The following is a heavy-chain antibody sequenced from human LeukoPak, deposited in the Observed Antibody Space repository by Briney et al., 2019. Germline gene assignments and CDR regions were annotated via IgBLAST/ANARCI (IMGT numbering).Heavy chain of an antibody. CDR2: IYTSGST. J-gene: IGHJ5*02. Sequence: NPSETLSLTCTVSGGSISSGSYYWSWIRQPAGKGLEWIGRIYTSGSTNYNPSLKSRVTISVDTSKNQFSLKLSAVTAADTAVYYCARGRVVVVPAAMGRGNNWFDPWGQGTLVTVSS. CDR3: ARGRVVVVPAAMGRGNNWFDP. D-gene: IGHD2-2*01. V-gene: IGHV4-61*02. CDR1: GGSISSGSYY.